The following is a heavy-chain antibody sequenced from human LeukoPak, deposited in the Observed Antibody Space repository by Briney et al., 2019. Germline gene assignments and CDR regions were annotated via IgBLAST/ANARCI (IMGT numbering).Heavy chain of an antibody. D-gene: IGHD3-10*01. CDR1: GGSISSYY. CDR3: ARDRGRATWFDP. CDR2: IHYSGST. J-gene: IGHJ5*02. Sequence: SETLSLTCTVSGGSISSYYWSWIRQPPGKGLEWIGFIHYSGSTNYNPSLKSRVTISVDTSRNQFSLKLHSVTAADTAVYYCARDRGRATWFDPWGQGTAVTVSS. V-gene: IGHV4-59*01.